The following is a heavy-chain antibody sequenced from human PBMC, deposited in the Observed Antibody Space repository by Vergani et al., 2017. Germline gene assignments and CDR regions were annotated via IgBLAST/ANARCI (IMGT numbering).Heavy chain of an antibody. V-gene: IGHV3-20*04. CDR3: ARKTISGFDL. J-gene: IGHJ2*01. Sequence: EVQLLESGGGLVQPGGSLRLSCAASGFTFSSYAMSWVRQAPGKGLEWVSGINWNCGSTGYADSVKGRFTISRDNAKNSLYLQMNSLRAEDTAVYYCARKTISGFDLWGRGTLVTVSS. CDR2: INWNCGST. D-gene: IGHD3-3*01. CDR1: GFTFSSYA.